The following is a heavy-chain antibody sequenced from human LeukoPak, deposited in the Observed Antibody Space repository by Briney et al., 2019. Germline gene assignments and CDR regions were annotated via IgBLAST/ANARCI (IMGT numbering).Heavy chain of an antibody. CDR3: ARSEWELLLGAFDI. CDR1: GFTFSNYG. Sequence: PGGTLRLSCADSGFTFSNYGMSWVRQAPGKGLEWVSAISGSGGSTYYADSVKGRFIISRDNSKNTLYLQMNSLRAEDTAVYYCARSEWELLLGAFDIWGQGTMVTVSS. J-gene: IGHJ3*02. CDR2: ISGSGGST. V-gene: IGHV3-23*01. D-gene: IGHD1-26*01.